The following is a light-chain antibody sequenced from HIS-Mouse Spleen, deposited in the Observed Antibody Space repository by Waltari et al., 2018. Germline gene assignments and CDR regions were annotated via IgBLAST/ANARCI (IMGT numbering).Light chain of an antibody. J-gene: IGLJ2*01. CDR3: YSTDSSGNHRV. Sequence: SYELTQPPSVSVSPGQTARITCPGDALPKKYAYWYQQKSVQYPVLVIYEDSKRPSGIPERFSGSSSGTMATLTISGAQVEDEADYYCYSTDSSGNHRVFGGGTKLTVL. V-gene: IGLV3-10*01. CDR1: ALPKKY. CDR2: EDS.